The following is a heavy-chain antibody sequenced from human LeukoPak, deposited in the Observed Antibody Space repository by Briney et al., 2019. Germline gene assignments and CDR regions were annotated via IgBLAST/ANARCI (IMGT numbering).Heavy chain of an antibody. V-gene: IGHV4-59*01. Sequence: SETLSLTCTVSGGSISSYYWSWIRQPPGKGLEWIGYIYYSGSTNYNPSLKSRVNISVDTSKNQFSLKLSSVTAADTAVYYCARAYYYDSSGSTHWYFDLWGRGTLVTVSS. D-gene: IGHD3-22*01. CDR1: GGSISSYY. CDR3: ARAYYYDSSGSTHWYFDL. J-gene: IGHJ2*01. CDR2: IYYSGST.